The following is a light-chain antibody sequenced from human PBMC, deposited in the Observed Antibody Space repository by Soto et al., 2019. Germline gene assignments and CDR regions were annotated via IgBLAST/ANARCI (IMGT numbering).Light chain of an antibody. Sequence: DIQMTQSPSSLSASVGDRVTITCRASQSITTYLNWYQQKPGTAPRLLIYGASSLQSGVPSTFSGSGSGTDFALTITSLQPEDFATYYCQQSYSSPRTFGVGTKVEIK. J-gene: IGKJ4*01. V-gene: IGKV1-39*01. CDR1: QSITTY. CDR2: GAS. CDR3: QQSYSSPRT.